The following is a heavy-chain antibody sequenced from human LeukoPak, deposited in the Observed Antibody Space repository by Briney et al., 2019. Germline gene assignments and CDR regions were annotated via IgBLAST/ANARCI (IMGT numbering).Heavy chain of an antibody. D-gene: IGHD3-10*01. CDR3: AREIWFGELFPYYFDY. CDR2: ISSNGGST. CDR1: GFTFSSYA. Sequence: GGSLRLSCSASGFTFSSYAMHWVRQAPGKGLEYVSAISSNGGSTYYADSVKGRFTISRDNSKNTLYLQMSSLRAGDTAVYYCAREIWFGELFPYYFDYWGQGTLVTVSS. J-gene: IGHJ4*02. V-gene: IGHV3-64D*06.